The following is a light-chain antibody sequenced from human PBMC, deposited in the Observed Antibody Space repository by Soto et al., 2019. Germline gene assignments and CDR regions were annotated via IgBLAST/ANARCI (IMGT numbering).Light chain of an antibody. J-gene: IGKJ5*01. CDR3: QHYHSGHRIA. CDR1: QSVTTS. V-gene: IGKV3-20*01. Sequence: SVLTQSPGTLPLSPGAKATRSGRASQSVTTSLAWYQQKTGQPPRLLISGASRRATGIPDRFSGSGSETDFTLTINRLEPEDFALYYCQHYHSGHRIAFGQGTRLEIK. CDR2: GAS.